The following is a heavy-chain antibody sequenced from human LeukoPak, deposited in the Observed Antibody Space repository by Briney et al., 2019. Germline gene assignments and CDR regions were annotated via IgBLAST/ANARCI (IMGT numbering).Heavy chain of an antibody. CDR1: GDSISSYY. V-gene: IGHV4-59*01. Sequence: NSSETLSLTCTVSGDSISSYYWSWIRQPPGKGLEWIGYIYHNGSPKYNPSLKSRVTMSQDTSKSQFSLKLTSVTAADAAVYFCARDSRSYEKSGYYHFDYWGQGSLVTVSS. CDR2: IYHNGSP. J-gene: IGHJ4*02. CDR3: ARDSRSYEKSGYYHFDY. D-gene: IGHD3-22*01.